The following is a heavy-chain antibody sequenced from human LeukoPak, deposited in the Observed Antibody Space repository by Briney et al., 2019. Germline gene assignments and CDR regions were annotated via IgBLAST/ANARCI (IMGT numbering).Heavy chain of an antibody. CDR3: ARGFGECPRPLCWDYMDV. Sequence: KSSETLSLTCTVSGGSISSGSYCWSWIRQPAGKGLEWIGHIHTSGNTNYNPSLKSRVTISVDTSKNQFSLKLSSVTAADTAVYYCARGFGECPRPLCWDYMDVWGKGTTVTVSS. D-gene: IGHD3-10*01. J-gene: IGHJ6*03. CDR1: GGSISSGSYC. V-gene: IGHV4-61*09. CDR2: IHTSGNT.